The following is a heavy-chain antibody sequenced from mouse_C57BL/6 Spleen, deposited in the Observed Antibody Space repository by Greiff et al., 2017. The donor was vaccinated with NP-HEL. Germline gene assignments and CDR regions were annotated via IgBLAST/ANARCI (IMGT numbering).Heavy chain of an antibody. CDR1: GYTFTSYW. CDR3: ARWGGYYFDY. D-gene: IGHD1-1*02. V-gene: IGHV1-52*01. J-gene: IGHJ2*01. Sequence: QVQLQQPGAELVRPGSSVKLSCKASGYTFTSYWMHWVKQRPIQGLEWIGNIDPSDSDTHYNQKFKDKATLTVDKSSSTAYMQLSSLTAEDSAVYYCARWGGYYFDYWGQGTTLTVSS. CDR2: IDPSDSDT.